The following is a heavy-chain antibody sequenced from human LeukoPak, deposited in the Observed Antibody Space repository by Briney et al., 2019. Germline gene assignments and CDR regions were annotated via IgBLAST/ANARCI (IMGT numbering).Heavy chain of an antibody. CDR1: GGSISSYY. J-gene: IGHJ5*02. Sequence: SETLSLTCTVSGGSISSYYWSWNRQPPGKGLEWIGYIYYSGSTNYNPSLKSRVTISVDTSKNQFSLKLSSVTAADTAVYYCARHDPRYSSGWYFGWFDPWGQGTLVTVSS. V-gene: IGHV4-59*08. D-gene: IGHD6-19*01. CDR2: IYYSGST. CDR3: ARHDPRYSSGWYFGWFDP.